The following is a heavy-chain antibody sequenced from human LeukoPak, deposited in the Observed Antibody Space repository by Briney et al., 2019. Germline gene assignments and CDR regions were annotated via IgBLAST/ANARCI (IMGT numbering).Heavy chain of an antibody. CDR1: GFTFSSYG. V-gene: IGHV4-34*01. CDR2: INHSGST. J-gene: IGHJ4*02. Sequence: PGGSLRLSCAASGFTFSSYGMHWVRQAPGKGLEWIGEINHSGSTNYNPSLKSRVTISVDTSKNQFSLKLSSVTAADTAVYYCARGAAVVIWGQGTLVTVSS. CDR3: ARGAAVVI. D-gene: IGHD2-21*01.